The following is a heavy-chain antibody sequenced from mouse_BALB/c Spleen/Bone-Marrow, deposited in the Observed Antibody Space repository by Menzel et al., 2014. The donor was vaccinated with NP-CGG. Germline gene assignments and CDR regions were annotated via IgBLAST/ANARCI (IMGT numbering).Heavy chain of an antibody. CDR2: IYPGNVNT. J-gene: IGHJ4*01. Sequence: VHLVESGPELVKPGASVRISCKASGHTFTSYYIHWVKQRPGQGLEWIGWIYPGNVNTKYNEKFKGKATLTADKSSSTAYMQLSSLTSEDSAVYFCVRWGNYGDYAMDYWGQGTSVTVSS. V-gene: IGHV1S56*01. D-gene: IGHD2-1*01. CDR3: VRWGNYGDYAMDY. CDR1: GHTFTSYY.